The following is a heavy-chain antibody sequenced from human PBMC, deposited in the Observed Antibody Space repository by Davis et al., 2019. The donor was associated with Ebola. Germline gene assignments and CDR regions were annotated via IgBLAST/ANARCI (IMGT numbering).Heavy chain of an antibody. CDR3: ASGNEVATVFDY. D-gene: IGHD5-12*01. Sequence: AASVKVSCKASGYTFTSYIIHWVRQAPGQRPEWLGWINVGNGTTKSVQKFQGRVTMTTDTSTSTTYMELRRLRSDDTAIYYCASGNEVATVFDYWGQGTLVTVSS. J-gene: IGHJ4*02. V-gene: IGHV1-3*01. CDR2: INVGNGTT. CDR1: GYTFTSYI.